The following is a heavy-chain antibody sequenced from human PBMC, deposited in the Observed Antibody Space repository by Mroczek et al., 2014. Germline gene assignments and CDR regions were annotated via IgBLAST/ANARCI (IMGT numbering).Heavy chain of an antibody. CDR3: ARDRGSGRYLEAFDY. CDR1: GFIFSSYG. D-gene: IGHD1-26*01. Sequence: QVQLVESGGGVVQPGRSLRLSCAASGFIFSSYGMHWVRQAPGKGLEWVAIIWYDGSNKYYADSVKGRFTISRDNSKNTLYLQMNSLRAEDTAVYYCARDRGSGRYLEAFDYWGQGTLVTVSS. J-gene: IGHJ4*02. CDR2: IWYDGSNK. V-gene: IGHV3-33*01.